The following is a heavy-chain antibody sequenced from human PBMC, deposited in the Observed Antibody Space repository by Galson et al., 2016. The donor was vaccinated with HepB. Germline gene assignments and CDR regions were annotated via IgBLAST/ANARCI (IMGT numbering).Heavy chain of an antibody. CDR2: ISGTGGST. D-gene: IGHD3-3*01. V-gene: IGHV3-23*01. J-gene: IGHJ4*02. Sequence: SLRLSCAASGFTFSSYAMSWVRQAPGKGLEWVSGISGTGGSTYYADSVKGRFTISRDNSKNTRFLQMNSLRAEDTAVYYCASLILDYDFWSGIDYWGQGTLVTVSS. CDR3: ASLILDYDFWSGIDY. CDR1: GFTFSSYA.